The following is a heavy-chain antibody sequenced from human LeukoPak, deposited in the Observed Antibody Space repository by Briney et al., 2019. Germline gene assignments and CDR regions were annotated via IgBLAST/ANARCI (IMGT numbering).Heavy chain of an antibody. CDR2: ISYDGSNK. D-gene: IGHD3-9*01. V-gene: IGHV3-30*18. Sequence: PGRSLRLSCAASGFTFSSYGMHWVRQAPGKGLEWVAVISYDGSNKYYADSVKGRFTISRDNSKNTLYLQMNSLRAEDTAVYYCAKDYQRYFDWLLYGDYFDYWGQGTLVTVSS. CDR1: GFTFSSYG. CDR3: AKDYQRYFDWLLYGDYFDY. J-gene: IGHJ4*02.